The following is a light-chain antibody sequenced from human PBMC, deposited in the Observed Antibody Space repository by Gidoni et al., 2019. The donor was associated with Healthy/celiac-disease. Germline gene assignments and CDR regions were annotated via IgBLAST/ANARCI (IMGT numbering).Light chain of an antibody. J-gene: IGLJ1*01. CDR3: AAWDDCLNGFYV. CDR2: YDD. CDR1: SSNNGNNA. Sequence: QSALPQPPSVSAAPRQRITISCSGSSSNNGNNAVNWYQQLPGKAPTLLIYYDDLLPSGVSDRVSGSKSCTSASLAISGLQSEDEADYYCAAWDDCLNGFYVFGTGTKVTVL. V-gene: IGLV1-36*01.